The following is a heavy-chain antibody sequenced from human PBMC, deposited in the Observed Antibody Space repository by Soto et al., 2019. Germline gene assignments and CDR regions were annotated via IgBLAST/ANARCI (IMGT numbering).Heavy chain of an antibody. CDR3: ARVSSSNDNWFDP. D-gene: IGHD4-4*01. V-gene: IGHV1-46*01. J-gene: IGHJ5*02. CDR1: GYTFTSYY. Sequence: ASLKVSCKASGYTFTSYYMHWVRQAPGQGLEWMGIINPSGGSTSYAQTFQGRVTMTRDTSTSTVYMELSSLRSEDTAVYYCARVSSSNDNWFDPWGQGTLVTVSS. CDR2: INPSGGST.